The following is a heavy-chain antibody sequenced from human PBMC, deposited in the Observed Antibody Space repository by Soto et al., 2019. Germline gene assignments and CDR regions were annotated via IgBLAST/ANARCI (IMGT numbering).Heavy chain of an antibody. CDR1: GGSINTFY. D-gene: IGHD5-12*01. CDR3: AREGSYSAYNFAHGIQLWSFDF. J-gene: IGHJ4*02. V-gene: IGHV4-4*07. CDR2: IFSSGST. Sequence: PSETLSLTCTVSGGSINTFYWSWVRQPAGKGLEWIGRIFSSGSTSFNPSLESRVAMSVDTSKNHFSLNLSPVTAADMAVYYCAREGSYSAYNFAHGIQLWSFDFWGQGALVTV.